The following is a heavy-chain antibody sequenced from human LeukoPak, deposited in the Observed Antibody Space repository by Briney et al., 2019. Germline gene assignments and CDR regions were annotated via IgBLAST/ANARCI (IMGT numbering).Heavy chain of an antibody. Sequence: PSQTLSLTCTVSGGSISSGGYYWSWIRQHPGKGLEWIGYIYYSGSTYYNPSLKSRVTISVDTSKNQFSLKLSSVTAADTAVYYCARGGDGYNGLDYWGQGTLVTVSS. D-gene: IGHD5-24*01. CDR2: IYYSGST. CDR3: ARGGDGYNGLDY. CDR1: GGSISSGGYY. V-gene: IGHV4-31*03. J-gene: IGHJ4*02.